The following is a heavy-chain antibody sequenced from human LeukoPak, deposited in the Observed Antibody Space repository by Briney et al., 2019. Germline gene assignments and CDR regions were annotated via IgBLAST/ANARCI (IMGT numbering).Heavy chain of an antibody. CDR2: ISGSGGST. Sequence: GGSLRLSCAASGFTFSSYAVSWVRQAPGKGLEWVSAISGSGGSTYYADSVKGRFTISRDNSKNTLYLQMNSLRAEDTAVYYCAKVATYYYDSSGYLDYWGQGTLVTVSS. CDR3: AKVATYYYDSSGYLDY. D-gene: IGHD3-22*01. CDR1: GFTFSSYA. J-gene: IGHJ4*02. V-gene: IGHV3-23*01.